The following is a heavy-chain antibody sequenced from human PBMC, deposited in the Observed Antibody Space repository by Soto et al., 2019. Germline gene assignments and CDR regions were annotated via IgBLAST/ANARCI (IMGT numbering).Heavy chain of an antibody. CDR2: IYYSGST. J-gene: IGHJ3*02. CDR3: ARDSTRFTYYYDSSGSGRAFDI. Sequence: SEPLSLTCTVSGASINNYYWSWIRRPPGKGLEWIGSIYYSGSTNYNPSLKSRVTISVDTSKNQFSLKLSSVTAADTAVYYCARDSTRFTYYYDSSGSGRAFDIWGQGTMVTVSS. CDR1: GASINNYY. D-gene: IGHD3-22*01. V-gene: IGHV4-59*01.